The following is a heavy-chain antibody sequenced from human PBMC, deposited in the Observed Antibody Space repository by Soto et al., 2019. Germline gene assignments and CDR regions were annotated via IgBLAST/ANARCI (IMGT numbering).Heavy chain of an antibody. V-gene: IGHV4-39*07. CDR3: ARAYYYRSGYPLPDALDI. CDR2: IYYSGST. J-gene: IGHJ3*02. CDR1: DDSISSSSYY. Sequence: PSETLSLTCTVYDDSISSSSYYWGWIRQPPGKGLEWIGSIYYSGSTYYNPSLKSRVTISVDTSKNQFSLKLSFVTAADTAVYYCARAYYYRSGYPLPDALDIWGKGPRVTVSS. D-gene: IGHD3-22*01.